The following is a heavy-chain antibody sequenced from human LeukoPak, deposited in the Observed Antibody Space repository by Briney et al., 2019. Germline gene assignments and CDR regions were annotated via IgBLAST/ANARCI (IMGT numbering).Heavy chain of an antibody. CDR1: RGSITCGTYY. D-gene: IGHD2-15*01. Sequence: SETLSLTWTVSRGSITCGTYYWTWIRQPAGKGLEWIGRVYASGTTNYNPSLKSRVTMSVDTSKNQFSLKLTSVTATDTAVYYCARGSPRVGFDYWGQGTLVTVSS. CDR2: VYASGTT. V-gene: IGHV4-61*02. CDR3: ARGSPRVGFDY. J-gene: IGHJ4*02.